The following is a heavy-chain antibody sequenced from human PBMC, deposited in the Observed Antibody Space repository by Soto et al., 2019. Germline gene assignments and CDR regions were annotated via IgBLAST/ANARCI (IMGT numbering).Heavy chain of an antibody. D-gene: IGHD4-17*01. CDR3: AKDRGNYGDGGLDY. CDR2: RYPDGSR. J-gene: IGHJ4*02. Sequence: EVQLVESGGALVQPGGSLRLSCVASGFIVSGSYMSWVRRAPGEGLEWVSVRYPDGSRHYAESVKGRFAISTQNSETTGYIQMNSRRTEDTAVYYWAKDRGNYGDGGLDYWGQGTLVTVSS. CDR1: GFIVSGSY. V-gene: IGHV3-53*04.